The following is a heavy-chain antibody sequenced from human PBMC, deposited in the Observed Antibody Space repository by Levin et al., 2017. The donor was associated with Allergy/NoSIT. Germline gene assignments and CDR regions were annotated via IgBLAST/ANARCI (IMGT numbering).Heavy chain of an antibody. J-gene: IGHJ5*02. CDR2: INHSGST. CDR3: ARGGRGLTGTKIRSWFDP. Sequence: PSETLSLTCAVYGGSFSGYYWSWIRQPPGKGLEWIGEINHSGSTNYNPSLKSRVTISVDTSKNQFSLKLSSVTAADTAVYYCARGGRGLTGTKIRSWFDPWGQGTLVTVSS. CDR1: GGSFSGYY. D-gene: IGHD1-7*01. V-gene: IGHV4-34*01.